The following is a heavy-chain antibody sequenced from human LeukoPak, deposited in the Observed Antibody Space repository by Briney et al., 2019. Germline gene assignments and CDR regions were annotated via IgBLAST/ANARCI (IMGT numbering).Heavy chain of an antibody. CDR2: INPSGGST. D-gene: IGHD6-13*01. CDR3: ARVGRVGSSPLGY. Sequence: ASVKVSCKVSGYTFTSYGISWVRQAPGQGLEWMGIINPSGGSTSYAQKFQGRVTMTRDTSTSTVYMELSSLRSEDTAVYYCARVGRVGSSPLGYWGQGTLVTVSS. J-gene: IGHJ4*02. CDR1: GYTFTSYG. V-gene: IGHV1-46*01.